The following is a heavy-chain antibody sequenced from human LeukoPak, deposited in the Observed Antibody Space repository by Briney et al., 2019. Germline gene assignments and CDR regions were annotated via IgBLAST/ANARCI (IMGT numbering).Heavy chain of an antibody. CDR3: ARQSGYMDV. CDR1: GYSFTSYW. J-gene: IGHJ6*03. V-gene: IGHV5-51*01. CDR2: IYPGDSDT. Sequence: AESLEISWKGSGYSFTSYWIGWVRQMPRKGLEWMGIIYPGDSDTRYSPSFQGQATISADKSISTAYLQWSSLKASDTVMYYCARQSGYMDVWGKGTTVTVSS. D-gene: IGHD3-10*01.